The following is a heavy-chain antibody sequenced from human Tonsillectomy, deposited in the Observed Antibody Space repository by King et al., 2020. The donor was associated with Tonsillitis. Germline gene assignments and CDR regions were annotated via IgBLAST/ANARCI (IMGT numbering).Heavy chain of an antibody. CDR2: IYPVDSDT. Sequence: VQLVESGEEVKKPGESLKISCKGSGYNFARYWIGWVRQMPGKGLEWMGVIYPVDSDTKYSPSFQGQVTVSVDKSISTAYLQWSSLEATDTAMYYCARQARLGSRWEGFDDWGQGTLVTVSS. J-gene: IGHJ4*02. CDR3: ARQARLGSRWEGFDD. V-gene: IGHV5-51*01. CDR1: GYNFARYW. D-gene: IGHD6-13*01.